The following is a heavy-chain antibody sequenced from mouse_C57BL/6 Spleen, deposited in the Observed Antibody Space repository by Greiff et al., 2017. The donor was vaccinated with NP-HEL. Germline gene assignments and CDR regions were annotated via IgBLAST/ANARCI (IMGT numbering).Heavy chain of an antibody. V-gene: IGHV1-4*01. CDR2: INPSSGYT. CDR1: GYTFTSYT. CDR3: VRSDDYDFDY. J-gene: IGHJ2*01. Sequence: QVQLQQSGAELARPGASVKMSCKASGYTFTSYTMHWVKQRPGQGLEWIGYINPSSGYTKYNQKFKDKATLTADKSSSTAYMQLSSLTSEDSAVYYCVRSDDYDFDYWGQGTTLTVSS. D-gene: IGHD2-4*01.